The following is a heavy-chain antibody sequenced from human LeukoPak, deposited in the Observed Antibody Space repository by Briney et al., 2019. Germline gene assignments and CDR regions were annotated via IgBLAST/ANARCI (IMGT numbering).Heavy chain of an antibody. CDR1: GGSISNYY. V-gene: IGHV4-59*08. J-gene: IGHJ4*02. Sequence: SETLSLTCTVSGGSISNYYWSWIWQSPGKGLEWIGYIYYSGSTNYNPSLRSRVTISIDTSKKQFSLKVTSVTAADTAVYYCATIDPSHHGYYFDYWGQGTLVTISS. CDR2: IYYSGST. D-gene: IGHD3-10*01. CDR3: ATIDPSHHGYYFDY.